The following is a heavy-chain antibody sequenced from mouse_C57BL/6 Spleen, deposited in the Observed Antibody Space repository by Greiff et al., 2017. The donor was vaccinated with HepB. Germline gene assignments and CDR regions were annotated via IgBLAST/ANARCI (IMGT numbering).Heavy chain of an antibody. J-gene: IGHJ1*03. CDR1: GFNIKDDY. Sequence: EVQLVESGAELVRPGASVKLSCTASGFNIKDDYMHWVKQRPEQGLEWIGWIDPENGDTEYASKFQGKATITADTSSNTAYLQLSSLTSEDTAVYYCTKGDGYYRGDWYFDVWGTGTTVTVSS. D-gene: IGHD2-3*01. V-gene: IGHV14-4*01. CDR2: IDPENGDT. CDR3: TKGDGYYRGDWYFDV.